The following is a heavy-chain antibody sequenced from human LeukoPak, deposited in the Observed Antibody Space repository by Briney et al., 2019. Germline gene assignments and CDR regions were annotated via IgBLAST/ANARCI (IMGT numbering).Heavy chain of an antibody. D-gene: IGHD1-7*01. CDR3: ARAQLELRLYYYYYMDV. CDR1: GGTFSSYA. CDR2: IIPIFGTA. Sequence: SVKVSCKASGGTFSSYAISWVRQAPGQGLEWMGGIIPIFGTANYAQKFQGRVTITTDESTSTAYMELSSLRSEDTAVYYCARAQLELRLYYYYYMDVWGKGTTVTVSS. V-gene: IGHV1-69*05. J-gene: IGHJ6*03.